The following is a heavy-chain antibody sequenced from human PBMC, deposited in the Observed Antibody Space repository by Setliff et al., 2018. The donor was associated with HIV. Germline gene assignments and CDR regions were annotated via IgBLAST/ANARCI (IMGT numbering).Heavy chain of an antibody. CDR3: QRVXXXXXXXXFXXXXI. CDR1: GXTFTNYD. CDR2: MNPNSGNT. V-gene: IGHV1-8*02. J-gene: IGHJ3*02. Sequence: ASVKXXCKASGXTFTNYDIXGVRQATGQGLEWMGWMNPNSGNTGYAQKXLGRVTMTRXTSISTAYMEXRSPRSEXXGXXXRQRVXXXXXXXXFXXXXIWGQGTMVTVS.